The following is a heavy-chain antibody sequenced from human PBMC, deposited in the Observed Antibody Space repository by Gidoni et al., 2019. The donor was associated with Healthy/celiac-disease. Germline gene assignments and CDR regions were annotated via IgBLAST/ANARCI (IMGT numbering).Heavy chain of an antibody. CDR1: GGSFSGYY. D-gene: IGHD3-10*01. Sequence: QVQLQQWGAGLLKPSETLSLTCAVYGGSFSGYYWSWIRQPPGKGLEWIGEINHSGSTNYNPSLKSRVTISVDTSKNQFSLKLSSVTAADTAVYYCARGRITMVRGVIPKNPRGLNWFDPWGQGTLVTVSS. V-gene: IGHV4-34*01. CDR3: ARGRITMVRGVIPKNPRGLNWFDP. J-gene: IGHJ5*02. CDR2: INHSGST.